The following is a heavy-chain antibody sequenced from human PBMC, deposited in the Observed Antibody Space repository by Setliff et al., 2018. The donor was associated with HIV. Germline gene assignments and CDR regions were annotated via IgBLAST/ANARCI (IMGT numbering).Heavy chain of an antibody. CDR3: VRDAGIVGATTLDAFDI. J-gene: IGHJ3*02. CDR2: IYSGGST. CDR1: GFTVSSNY. V-gene: IGHV3-53*01. D-gene: IGHD1-26*01. Sequence: PGGSLRLSCAAPGFTVSSNYMSWVRQAPGKGLEWVSVIYSGGSTYYADSVKGRFTISRDNSKNTLYLQMNSLRAEDTAVYYCVRDAGIVGATTLDAFDIWGQGTMVTVS.